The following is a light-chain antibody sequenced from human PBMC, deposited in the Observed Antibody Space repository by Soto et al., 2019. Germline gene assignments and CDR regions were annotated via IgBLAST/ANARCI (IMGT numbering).Light chain of an antibody. V-gene: IGKV3-15*01. Sequence: EIVMTQSPATLSVSPGERATLSCRASQSISSNLAWYQQKPGQAPRLLMFRTSSRATGFPARFSGSGSGTDFTLTISSLEPEDFAVYYCQQYNNWPRTFGQGTKVDIK. J-gene: IGKJ1*01. CDR3: QQYNNWPRT. CDR2: RTS. CDR1: QSISSN.